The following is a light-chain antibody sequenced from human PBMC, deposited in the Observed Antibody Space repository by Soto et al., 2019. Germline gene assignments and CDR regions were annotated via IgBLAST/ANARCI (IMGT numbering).Light chain of an antibody. J-gene: IGKJ1*01. CDR2: SAS. CDR1: QSVSSD. V-gene: IGKV3-15*01. CDR3: QQYNNWPRT. Sequence: EIVMTQSPVTLSVSPGGRATLSCRASQSVSSDLAWYHQKPGQAPRLLIYSASTRATGIPARFSGSGSGTEFTLTINSLQSEDFAVYYCQQYNNWPRTFGQGTKVDIK.